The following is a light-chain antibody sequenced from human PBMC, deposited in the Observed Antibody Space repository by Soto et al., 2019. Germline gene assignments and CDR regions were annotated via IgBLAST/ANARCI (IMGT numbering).Light chain of an antibody. CDR2: GAS. Sequence: EIVLTQSPRTLSLSPGERATLSCRASQSVSGTYVAWYQQRPGQSPRLLIYGASNRAAVIPERFSGSGSGTDFTLTISRLEPEDFAVYFCQQNGGSPRTFGQGTKVEIK. CDR3: QQNGGSPRT. J-gene: IGKJ2*01. V-gene: IGKV3-20*01. CDR1: QSVSGTY.